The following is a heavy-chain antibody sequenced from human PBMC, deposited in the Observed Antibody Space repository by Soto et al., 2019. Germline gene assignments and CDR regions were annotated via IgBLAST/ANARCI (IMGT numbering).Heavy chain of an antibody. Sequence: QVQLQQSGPGLVKPSETLSLTCTVSGGSISSYYWSWIRQPPGKGLDWIGYIYYTEKTNYNPSLKSRVTISVDTSKYQFSLKLRSVTAADTGVYFCARARFQLLHPYYYGMDVWGQGTAVTVSS. CDR2: IYYTEKT. J-gene: IGHJ6*02. CDR3: ARARFQLLHPYYYGMDV. V-gene: IGHV4-59*01. CDR1: GGSISSYY. D-gene: IGHD2-15*01.